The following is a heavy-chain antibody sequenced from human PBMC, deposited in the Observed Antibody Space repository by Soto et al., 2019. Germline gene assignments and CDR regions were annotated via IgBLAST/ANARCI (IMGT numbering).Heavy chain of an antibody. Sequence: PSETLSLTCAVYGGSFSGYYWSWIRQPPGKGLEWIGEINHSGSTNYNPSLKSRVTISVDTSKNQFSLKLSSVTAADTAVYYCARGGLEMAKITDYYYYGMDVWGQGTTVTVSS. V-gene: IGHV4-34*01. D-gene: IGHD5-12*01. J-gene: IGHJ6*02. CDR3: ARGGLEMAKITDYYYYGMDV. CDR1: GGSFSGYY. CDR2: INHSGST.